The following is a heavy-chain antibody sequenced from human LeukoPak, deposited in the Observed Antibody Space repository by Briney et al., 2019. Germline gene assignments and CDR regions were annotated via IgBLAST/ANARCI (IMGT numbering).Heavy chain of an antibody. V-gene: IGHV4-39*07. D-gene: IGHD3-22*01. J-gene: IGHJ6*03. CDR2: IYTSGST. CDR1: GGSISSSSYY. Sequence: PSETLSLTCTASGGSISSSSYYWGWIRQPPGKGLEWIGRIYTSGSTNYNPSLKSRVTISVDTSKNQFSLKLNSVTAADTAVYYCARLRYDRPHYYYYYMDVWGKGTTVTISS. CDR3: ARLRYDRPHYYYYYMDV.